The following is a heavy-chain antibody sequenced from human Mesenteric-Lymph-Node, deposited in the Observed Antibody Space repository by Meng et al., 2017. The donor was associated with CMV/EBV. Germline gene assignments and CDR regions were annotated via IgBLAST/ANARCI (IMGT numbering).Heavy chain of an antibody. CDR1: GLSFSTYA. V-gene: IGHV3-23*01. Sequence: GESLKISCAASGLSFSTYAMSWVRQAPGKGLEWVSGISYSGDKSHYADSVKGRFTISRDNSKNTLFLQMNSLRAEDTAVYYCARGWGYFDYWGQGTLVTVSS. CDR2: ISYSGDKS. CDR3: ARGWGYFDY. D-gene: IGHD7-27*01. J-gene: IGHJ4*02.